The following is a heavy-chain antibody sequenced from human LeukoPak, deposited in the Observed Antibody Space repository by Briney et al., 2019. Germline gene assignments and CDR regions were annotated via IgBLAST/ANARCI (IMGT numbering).Heavy chain of an antibody. J-gene: IGHJ1*01. D-gene: IGHD6-19*01. V-gene: IGHV1-2*02. CDR2: LNPDSGFT. CDR3: ATDRHTSGWTPFQH. CDR1: GYTFNLKY. Sequence: ASVKVSCKTSGYTFNLKYIHWVRQAPGQGLEWMGWLNPDSGFTKNAQKFQGRVTLTRDTSIDTAYMELSSLRSDDTAVYYCATDRHTSGWTPFQHWGQGTLVTVS.